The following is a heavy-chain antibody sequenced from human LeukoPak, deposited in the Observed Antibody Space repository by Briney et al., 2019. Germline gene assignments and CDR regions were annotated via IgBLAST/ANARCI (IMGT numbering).Heavy chain of an antibody. CDR1: GFTFSSYS. CDR3: ARIQAVDTAMVDAFDI. D-gene: IGHD5-18*01. V-gene: IGHV3-21*01. Sequence: GGPLRLSCAASGFTFSSYSMNWVRQAPGKGLEWVSSISSSSSYIYYADSVKGRFTISRDNAKNSLYLQMNSLRAEDTAVYYCARIQAVDTAMVDAFDIWGQGTMVTVSS. CDR2: ISSSSSYI. J-gene: IGHJ3*02.